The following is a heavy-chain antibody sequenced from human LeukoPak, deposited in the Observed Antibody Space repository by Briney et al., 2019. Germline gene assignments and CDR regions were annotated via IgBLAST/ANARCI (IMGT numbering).Heavy chain of an antibody. V-gene: IGHV3-30*02. J-gene: IGHJ6*03. CDR3: AKDLGRYSTGGYYMDV. D-gene: IGHD5-18*01. CDR2: IRYDGSNK. CDR1: GFTFSSYG. Sequence: GGSLRLSCAASGFTFSSYGMHWVRQAPGKGLEWVAFIRYDGSNKYYADSVKGRFTISRDNSKNTLYLQMNSLRAEDTAVYYCAKDLGRYSTGGYYMDVWGKGTTVTVSS.